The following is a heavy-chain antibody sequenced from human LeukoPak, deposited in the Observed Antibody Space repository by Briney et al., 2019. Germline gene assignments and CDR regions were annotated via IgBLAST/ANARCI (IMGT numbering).Heavy chain of an antibody. V-gene: IGHV3-73*01. J-gene: IGHJ4*02. D-gene: IGHD3-22*01. CDR1: GFSFSGSA. Sequence: GGSLRLSCEASGFSFSGSAMHWVRQASGKGLEWAGRVRSKANTYATAYAASVKGRFIISRDDPKNTAYLQMNSLKTEDTAVYYCTRPDYDSSGSTFDYWGQGTLVTVSS. CDR2: VRSKANTYAT. CDR3: TRPDYDSSGSTFDY.